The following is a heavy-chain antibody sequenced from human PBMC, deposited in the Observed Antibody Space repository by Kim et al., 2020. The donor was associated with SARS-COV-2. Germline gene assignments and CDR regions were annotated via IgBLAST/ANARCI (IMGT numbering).Heavy chain of an antibody. Sequence: SETLSLTCTVSGGSISSYSWSWIRQPPGKGLEWIGYTYYSGSTNYNPSLKSRVTISVGTSKNQFSLKLSSVTAADTAVYYCARDRIGYCSSTSCSLHFDSWGQGTLVNVSS. D-gene: IGHD2-2*01. CDR3: ARDRIGYCSSTSCSLHFDS. CDR2: TYYSGST. J-gene: IGHJ4*02. V-gene: IGHV4-59*01. CDR1: GGSISSYS.